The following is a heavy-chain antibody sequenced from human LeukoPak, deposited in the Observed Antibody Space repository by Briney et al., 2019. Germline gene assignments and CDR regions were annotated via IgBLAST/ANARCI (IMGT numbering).Heavy chain of an antibody. V-gene: IGHV3-21*01. D-gene: IGHD1-26*01. CDR2: ISSSSSYI. J-gene: IGHJ3*02. Sequence: GGSLRLSCVASGFTFSSYSMNWVRRAPGKGLEWVSSISSSSSYIYYADSVKGRFTISRDNAKNSLYLQMNSLRAEDTAVYYCARDVGATSAFDIWGQGTMVTVSS. CDR3: ARDVGATSAFDI. CDR1: GFTFSSYS.